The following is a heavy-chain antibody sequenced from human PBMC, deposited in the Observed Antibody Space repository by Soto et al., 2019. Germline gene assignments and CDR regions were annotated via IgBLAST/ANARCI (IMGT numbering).Heavy chain of an antibody. V-gene: IGHV4-34*01. CDR3: ARSAGGSRDV. Sequence: PSQTLSLTCAVYGGSFSGYYWCWIRQPPGKGLEWIGEINHSGSTNYNPSLKSRVTISVDTSKHQFSLKLSSVTAADTSVYYCARSAGGSRDVGGQGTTVTGS. CDR1: GGSFSGYY. J-gene: IGHJ6*02. D-gene: IGHD3-10*01. CDR2: INHSGST.